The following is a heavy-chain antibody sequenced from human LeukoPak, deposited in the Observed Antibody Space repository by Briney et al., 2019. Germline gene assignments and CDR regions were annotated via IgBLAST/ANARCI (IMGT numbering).Heavy chain of an antibody. Sequence: GGSLRLSCAASGFTFSSYAMSWVRQAPGKGLEWVSAISGSGGSTYYADSVKGRFTISRDNSKNTPYLQMNSLRAEDTAVYYCAKDRGMRSGYYSPFDYWGQGTLVTVSS. CDR2: ISGSGGST. CDR1: GFTFSSYA. D-gene: IGHD3-22*01. J-gene: IGHJ4*02. V-gene: IGHV3-23*01. CDR3: AKDRGMRSGYYSPFDY.